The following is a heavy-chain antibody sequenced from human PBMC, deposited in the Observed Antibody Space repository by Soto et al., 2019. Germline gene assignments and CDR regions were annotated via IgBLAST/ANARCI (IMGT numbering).Heavy chain of an antibody. Sequence: GESLNISCKGSGYSFNNYWIGWVRQMPGKGLEWMGIIYPGDSDTRYSPSFQGQVTISADKSISTAYLQWSSLKASDTAMDYCARLGYRGSPLRYGMAVWAQGTGFTVPS. CDR1: GYSFNNYW. CDR2: IYPGDSDT. CDR3: ARLGYRGSPLRYGMAV. V-gene: IGHV5-51*01. J-gene: IGHJ6*02. D-gene: IGHD6-6*01.